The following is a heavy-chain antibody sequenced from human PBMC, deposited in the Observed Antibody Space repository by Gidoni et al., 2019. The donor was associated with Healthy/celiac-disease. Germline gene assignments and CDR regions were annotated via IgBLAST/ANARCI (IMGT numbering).Heavy chain of an antibody. D-gene: IGHD4-17*01. CDR2: IYYSGST. CDR1: GGSFTSSSYY. V-gene: IGHV4-39*01. CDR3: ARHPHGGKGNYFDY. Sequence: QLQLQDSGPGLLKPSEPLSPTFTVPGGSFTSSSYYWGWIRQPPGKGLEWIRSIYYSGSTYNSQSRKRRVTISVDTSKNQFALKLSSVTAADTAVYYCARHPHGGKGNYFDYWGQGTLVTVSS. J-gene: IGHJ4*02.